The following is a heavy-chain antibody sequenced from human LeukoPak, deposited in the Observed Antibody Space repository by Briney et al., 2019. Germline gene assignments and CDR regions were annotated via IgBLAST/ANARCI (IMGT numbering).Heavy chain of an antibody. CDR2: MNRENGNT. V-gene: IGHV1-8*01. D-gene: IGHD5-24*01. CDR3: ATPMANTFDAFDI. Sequence: ASVKVSCKPSGYIFRNYDINWVRQAPGQGLEWMGWMNRENGNTGYAQKFHGRVTMTRHAPTNTAYMELTSLRSEDTAVYFCATPMANTFDAFDIWGQGSRVPVSS. J-gene: IGHJ3*02. CDR1: GYIFRNYD.